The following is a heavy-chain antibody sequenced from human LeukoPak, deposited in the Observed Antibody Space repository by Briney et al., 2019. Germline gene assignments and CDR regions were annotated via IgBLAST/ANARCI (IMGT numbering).Heavy chain of an antibody. V-gene: IGHV3-48*03. CDR1: GFTFSSYE. CDR2: ISSSGSTI. J-gene: IGHJ2*01. D-gene: IGHD4-17*01. Sequence: GGSLRLSCAASGFTFSSYEMNWVRQAPGKGLEWVLYISSSGSTIYYADSVKGRFTISRDNAKNSLYLQMNSLRAEDTAVYYCARHYGDWYFDLWGRGTLVTVSS. CDR3: ARHYGDWYFDL.